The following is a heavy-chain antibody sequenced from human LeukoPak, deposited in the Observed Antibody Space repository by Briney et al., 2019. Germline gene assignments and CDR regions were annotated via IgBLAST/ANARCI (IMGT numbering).Heavy chain of an antibody. CDR2: IRYDGSNQ. CDR1: GFTFSSYG. Sequence: PGGSLRLSCLASGFTFSSYGMHWVRQAPGKGLEWVTFIRYDGSNQYYADSVKGRFTISRDNSKNTLSLQMNSLRTDDTAVYYCAKDRGYCSSTTCSPFDHWGQGTLVTVSS. D-gene: IGHD2-2*01. V-gene: IGHV3-30*02. J-gene: IGHJ4*02. CDR3: AKDRGYCSSTTCSPFDH.